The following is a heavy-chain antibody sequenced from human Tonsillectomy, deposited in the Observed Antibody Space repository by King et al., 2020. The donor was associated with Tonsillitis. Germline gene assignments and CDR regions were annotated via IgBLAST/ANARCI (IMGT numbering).Heavy chain of an antibody. CDR3: AGYDFYYYHMDV. CDR2: SYYSGST. Sequence: QLQESGPGLVKPSQTLSLTCTVSGGSIGSGGYHWSWIRQYPGKGLEWIGYSYYSGSTYYNPSLKSQVTISIDTSKNQFFLKVRSVTAADTAVYYCAGYDFYYYHMDVWGKGTTVTVSS. V-gene: IGHV4-31*01. CDR1: GGSIGSGGYH. J-gene: IGHJ6*03. D-gene: IGHD2/OR15-2a*01.